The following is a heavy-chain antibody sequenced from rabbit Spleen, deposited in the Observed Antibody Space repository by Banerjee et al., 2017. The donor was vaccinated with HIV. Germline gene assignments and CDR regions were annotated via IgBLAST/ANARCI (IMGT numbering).Heavy chain of an antibody. CDR2: IDTGSSGFT. V-gene: IGHV1S45*01. J-gene: IGHJ6*01. CDR3: ARDTSSSFSSYGMDL. CDR1: GFSFSSYYY. D-gene: IGHD1-1*01. Sequence: QEQLEESGGDLVKPEGSLTLTCTASGFSFSSYYYMCWVRQAPGKGLEWIACIDTGSSGFTYFATWAKGRFAISKTSSTTVTLQMTRLTAADTATYFCARDTSSSFSSYGMDLWGPGTLVTVS.